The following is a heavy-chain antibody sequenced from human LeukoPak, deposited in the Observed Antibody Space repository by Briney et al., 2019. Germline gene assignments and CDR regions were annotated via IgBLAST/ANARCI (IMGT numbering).Heavy chain of an antibody. D-gene: IGHD3-10*01. CDR2: IYSGGST. CDR3: ARVSGSYRRTFDY. Sequence: GGSLRLSCAASGFTVSSNYMSWVRQAPGKGLEWVSVIYSGGSTYYADSVKGRFTISRDNSKNTLYLQMGSLRAEDMAVYYCARVSGSYRRTFDYWGQGTLVTVSS. V-gene: IGHV3-53*05. J-gene: IGHJ4*02. CDR1: GFTVSSNY.